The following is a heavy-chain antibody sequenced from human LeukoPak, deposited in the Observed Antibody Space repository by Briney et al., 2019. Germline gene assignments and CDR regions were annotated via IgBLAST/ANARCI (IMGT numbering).Heavy chain of an antibody. D-gene: IGHD3-3*01. V-gene: IGHV4-30-4*08. Sequence: SETLSLTCTVSGGSISSGDYYWSWIRQPPGKGLEWIGYIYYSGSTYYNPSLKSRVTISVDTSKNQFSLKLSSVTAADTAVYYCARGNDTIFPDPLDYWGQGTLVTVSS. CDR1: GGSISSGDYY. J-gene: IGHJ4*02. CDR3: ARGNDTIFPDPLDY. CDR2: IYYSGST.